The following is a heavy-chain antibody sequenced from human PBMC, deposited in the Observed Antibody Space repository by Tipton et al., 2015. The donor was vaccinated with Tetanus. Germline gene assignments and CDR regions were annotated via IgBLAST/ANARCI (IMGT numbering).Heavy chain of an antibody. J-gene: IGHJ4*02. CDR2: IYYSGST. CDR1: GGSISSGGYY. CDR3: ARVYYDSSGYYTTDY. V-gene: IGHV4-31*03. D-gene: IGHD3-22*01. Sequence: TLSLTCTVSGGSISSGGYYWSWIRQHPGKGLEWIGYIYYSGSTYYNPSLKSRVTISVDTSKNQFSLKLSSVTAADTAVYYCARVYYDSSGYYTTDYWGQGTLVTVSS.